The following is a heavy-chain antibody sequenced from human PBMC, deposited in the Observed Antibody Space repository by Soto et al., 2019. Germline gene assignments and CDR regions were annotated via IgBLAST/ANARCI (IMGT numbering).Heavy chain of an antibody. V-gene: IGHV4-39*07. D-gene: IGHD3-9*01. CDR1: GGSISSSSYY. J-gene: IGHJ5*02. Sequence: SETLSLTCTVSGGSISSSSYYWGWIRQPPGKGLEWIGNIYYSGSTYYNPSLKSRVTISVDTSKNQFSLKLSSVTAADTAVYYCARDAPTDVLRYFDWSPWGQGTLVTVSS. CDR3: ARDAPTDVLRYFDWSP. CDR2: IYYSGST.